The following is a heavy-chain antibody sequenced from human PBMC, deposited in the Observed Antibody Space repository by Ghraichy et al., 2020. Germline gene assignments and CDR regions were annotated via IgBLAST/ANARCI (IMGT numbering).Heavy chain of an antibody. CDR1: RYTFTNYY. Sequence: ASVKVSCKASRYTFTNYYFYWVRQAPGQGLEWMGMINPSGGTTTDAQKFQGRVTMTRDTSTSTVYMELSSLRSEDTAVYYCARVLCGGYCYGMDVWGQGTTVTVS. CDR3: ARVLCGGYCYGMDV. CDR2: INPSGGTT. V-gene: IGHV1-46*01. D-gene: IGHD2-21*01. J-gene: IGHJ6*02.